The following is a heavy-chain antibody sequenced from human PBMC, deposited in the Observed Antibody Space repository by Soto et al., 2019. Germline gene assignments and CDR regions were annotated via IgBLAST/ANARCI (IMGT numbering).Heavy chain of an antibody. CDR3: AXHAVGATGYYYGMDV. Sequence: KVPGKGSGDRCTDHCSGRVIKMTGKGLEWMGIIYPGDSDTRYSPCFQGQVTISADKSISTAYLQWSSLKASDTAMYYFAXHAVGATGYYYGMDVWGQGTTVTVYS. J-gene: IGHJ6*02. CDR2: IYPGDSDT. D-gene: IGHD1-26*01. V-gene: IGHV5-51*01. CDR1: GDRCTDHC.